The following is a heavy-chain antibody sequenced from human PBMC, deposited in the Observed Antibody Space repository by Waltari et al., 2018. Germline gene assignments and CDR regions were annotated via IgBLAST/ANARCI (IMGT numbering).Heavy chain of an antibody. V-gene: IGHV3-48*04. CDR1: GYTLTELS. CDR2: ISSSSSTI. CDR3: ARDYYDSSGYHWFDP. Sequence: VQLVQSGAEVKKPGASVKVSCKVSGYTLTELSMHWVRQAPGKGLEWVSYISSSSSTIYYADSVKGQFTISRDNAKNSLYLQMNSLRAEDTAVYYCARDYYDSSGYHWFDPWGQGTLVTVSS. J-gene: IGHJ5*02. D-gene: IGHD3-22*01.